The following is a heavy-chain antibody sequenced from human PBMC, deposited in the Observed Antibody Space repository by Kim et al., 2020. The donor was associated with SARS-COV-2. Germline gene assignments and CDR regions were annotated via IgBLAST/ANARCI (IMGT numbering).Heavy chain of an antibody. Sequence: GGSLRLSCAAYGFTFSSHAMSWVRQAPAKGLEWVSAISGSGDNAYYADSVKGRFTISRDNSKNTLYLQMNTLRAEDTAIYYCAKDMYNNWKGPDYWGQGTLVTVSS. J-gene: IGHJ4*02. CDR2: ISGSGDNA. CDR3: AKDMYNNWKGPDY. D-gene: IGHD1-20*01. CDR1: GFTFSSHA. V-gene: IGHV3-23*01.